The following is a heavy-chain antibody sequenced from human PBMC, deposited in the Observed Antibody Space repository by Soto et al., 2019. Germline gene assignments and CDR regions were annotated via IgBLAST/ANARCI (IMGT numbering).Heavy chain of an antibody. CDR3: ARARAGHNYFDF. Sequence: PSETLSLTCTVSGGPISSGNYYWSWIRQHPGKGLEWIGYIYHSGSNYYNPSLRSRVTLSVDTSKNQFSLKLSSVTAADTAVYYCARARAGHNYFDFWGQGTLVTVYS. CDR2: IYHSGSN. CDR1: GGPISSGNYY. D-gene: IGHD6-13*01. V-gene: IGHV4-31*03. J-gene: IGHJ4*02.